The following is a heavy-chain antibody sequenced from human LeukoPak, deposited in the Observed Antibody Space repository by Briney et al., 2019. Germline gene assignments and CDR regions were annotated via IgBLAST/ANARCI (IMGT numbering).Heavy chain of an antibody. CDR3: ARRIAVASNWFDP. D-gene: IGHD6-19*01. CDR1: GGSVSSDSYY. V-gene: IGHV4-61*01. Sequence: SETLSLTCTVSGGSVSSDSYYWSWIRQPPGKGLEWIGYIYYSGSTNYNPSLKSRVTISVDTSKNQFSLKLSSVTAADTAVYYCARRIAVASNWFDPWGQGTLVTVSS. CDR2: IYYSGST. J-gene: IGHJ5*02.